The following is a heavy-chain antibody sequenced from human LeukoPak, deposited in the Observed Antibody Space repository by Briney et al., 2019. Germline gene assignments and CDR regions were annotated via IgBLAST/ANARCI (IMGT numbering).Heavy chain of an antibody. D-gene: IGHD7-27*01. J-gene: IGHJ4*02. CDR1: RFTFSSYG. CDR2: ITSSSSSM. CDR3: ARDLAWGGY. V-gene: IGHV3-21*01. Sequence: GGSLRLSCAASRFTFSSYGMSWVRQAPGKGLEWVSSITSSSSSMYSADSVKGRLTISRDNAKNSLYLQMNSLRAEDTAVYYCARDLAWGGYWGQGTLVTVSS.